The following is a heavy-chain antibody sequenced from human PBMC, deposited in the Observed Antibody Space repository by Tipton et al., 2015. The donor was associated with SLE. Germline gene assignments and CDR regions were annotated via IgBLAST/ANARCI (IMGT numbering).Heavy chain of an antibody. CDR3: ARNYYDSSPVLLWGY. CDR2: ISNSGST. CDR1: DSISSYY. J-gene: IGHJ4*02. Sequence: TLSLTCTVSDSISSYYWTWIRQHPGKGLEWIGHISNSGSTYYTPSLKSRVTISVDTSKSHFSLKLSSVTAADTAVYYCARNYYDSSPVLLWGYWGQGTLVTVSS. D-gene: IGHD3-22*01. V-gene: IGHV4-31*03.